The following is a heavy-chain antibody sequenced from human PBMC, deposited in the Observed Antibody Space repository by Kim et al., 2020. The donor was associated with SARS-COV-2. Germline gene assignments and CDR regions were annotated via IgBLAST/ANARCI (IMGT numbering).Heavy chain of an antibody. CDR3: ARVGPLYGSGMEWFDP. D-gene: IGHD3-10*01. V-gene: IGHV4-34*01. Sequence: SETLSLTCAVYGGSFSGYYWSWIRQPPGKGLEWIGEINHSGSTNYNPSLKSRVTISVDTSKNQFSLKLSSVTAADTAVYYCARVGPLYGSGMEWFDPWGQGTLVTVSS. J-gene: IGHJ5*02. CDR1: GGSFSGYY. CDR2: INHSGST.